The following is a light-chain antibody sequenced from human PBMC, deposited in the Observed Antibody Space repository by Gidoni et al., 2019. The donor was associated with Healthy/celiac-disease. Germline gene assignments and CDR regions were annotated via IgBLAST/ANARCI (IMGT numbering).Light chain of an antibody. J-gene: IGKJ1*01. V-gene: IGKV1-5*03. Sequence: DIQMTQSPSTLSASVGDRVTITCRASQSISSWLAWYQPKPGKAPQLLIYEASSLESGVTSRFSGSGYGTELPLTISSLQPDDFATYYCQPYNSYPWPFGQGTKVEIK. CDR3: QPYNSYPWP. CDR1: QSISSW. CDR2: EAS.